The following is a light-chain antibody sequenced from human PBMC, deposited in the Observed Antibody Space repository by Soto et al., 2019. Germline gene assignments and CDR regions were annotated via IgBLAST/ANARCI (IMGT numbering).Light chain of an antibody. CDR1: QRISSY. V-gene: IGKV1-39*01. J-gene: IGKJ4*01. CDR2: AAS. CDR3: QQSYSTPLT. Sequence: DIQMTQSPSSLSASVGDRVTITCRASQRISSYLNWYQQIPGKAPKVLIYAASNLQSGVPSRFSGSGSGTDLTLTISSLQPEDFATYYCQQSYSTPLTFGGGTKVEIK.